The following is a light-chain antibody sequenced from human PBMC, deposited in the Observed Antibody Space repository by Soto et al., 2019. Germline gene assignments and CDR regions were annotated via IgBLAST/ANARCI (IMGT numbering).Light chain of an antibody. CDR2: GAS. J-gene: IGKJ3*01. CDR3: QQYGASPFT. Sequence: EIVLTQSPGTLSLSPGESATLSCKASESIYINSFAWYYQKPGQPPRLLIYGASTRATGIPDRFSGSGSGTDCVLSIDRLEVDDSGIYYCQQYGASPFTFGPGTRVYIK. CDR1: ESIYINS. V-gene: IGKV3-20*01.